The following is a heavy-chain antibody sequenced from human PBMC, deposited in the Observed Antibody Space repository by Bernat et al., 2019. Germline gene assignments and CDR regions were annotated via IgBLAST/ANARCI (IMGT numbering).Heavy chain of an antibody. D-gene: IGHD1-1*01. CDR2: ISYDGSNK. J-gene: IGHJ3*02. Sequence: QVQLVESGGGVVQPGRSLRLSCAASGFTFSSYAMHWVRQAPGKGLEWVAVISYDGSNKYYADSVKGRFTISRDNSKNTLYLQMNSLRAEDTAVYYYARDQNWNDVFAFDIWGQGTMVTVSS. CDR3: ARDQNWNDVFAFDI. CDR1: GFTFSSYA. V-gene: IGHV3-30*01.